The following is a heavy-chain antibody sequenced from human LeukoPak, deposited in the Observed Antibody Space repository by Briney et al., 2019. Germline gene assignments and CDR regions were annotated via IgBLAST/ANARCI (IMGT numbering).Heavy chain of an antibody. CDR3: AKQPSALAGTYDY. J-gene: IGHJ4*02. V-gene: IGHV3-23*01. Sequence: GGSLRLSCTASGFTFNSSAMSWVRQPPGKGLEWVSAISGSGGGTYYADSVKGRFTISRDNSKNTLYLQMNSLRAEDTAVYYCAKQPSALAGTYDYWGQGTLVTVSS. D-gene: IGHD6-19*01. CDR2: ISGSGGGT. CDR1: GFTFNSSA.